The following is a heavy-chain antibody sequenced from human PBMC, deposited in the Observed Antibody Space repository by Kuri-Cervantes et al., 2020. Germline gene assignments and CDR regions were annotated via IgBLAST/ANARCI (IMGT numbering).Heavy chain of an antibody. V-gene: IGHV4-34*01. CDR2: INHSGST. Sequence: SQTLSLTCAVYGGSFSGYYWSWIRQPPGKGLEWIGEINHSGSTNYNPSLKSRVTISVDTSKNQFSLKLSSVTAADTAVYYCARSIRWAFDIWGQGTMVTVSS. J-gene: IGHJ3*02. D-gene: IGHD5-24*01. CDR1: GGSFSGYY. CDR3: ARSIRWAFDI.